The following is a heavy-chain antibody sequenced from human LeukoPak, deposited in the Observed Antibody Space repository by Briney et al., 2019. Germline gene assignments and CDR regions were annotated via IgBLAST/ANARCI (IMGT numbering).Heavy chain of an antibody. V-gene: IGHV4-34*01. D-gene: IGHD2-2*01. Sequence: SETLSLTCAVYGGSFSGYYWSWIRQPPGKGLEWIGEINHSGSTNYNPSLKSRVTISVDTSKNQFSLKLSSVTAADTAVYYCARLLLSSYYYYYYMDVWGKGTTVTISS. CDR1: GGSFSGYY. CDR3: ARLLLSSYYYYYYMDV. CDR2: INHSGST. J-gene: IGHJ6*03.